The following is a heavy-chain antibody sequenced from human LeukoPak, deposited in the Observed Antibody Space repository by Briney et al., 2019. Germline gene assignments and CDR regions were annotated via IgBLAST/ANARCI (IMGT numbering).Heavy chain of an antibody. D-gene: IGHD5/OR15-5a*01. V-gene: IGHV4-61*02. Sequence: SQTLSLTCSVSGGSISSGSYCWSWIRQPAGKGLEWIGRICTSGSTNYNPSLKSRVTISVDTSKNQFSLKLSSVTAADTAVYYCARGGGRYKMSTTDYWGQGTLVTVSS. CDR3: ARGGGRYKMSTTDY. J-gene: IGHJ4*02. CDR1: GGSISSGSYC. CDR2: ICTSGST.